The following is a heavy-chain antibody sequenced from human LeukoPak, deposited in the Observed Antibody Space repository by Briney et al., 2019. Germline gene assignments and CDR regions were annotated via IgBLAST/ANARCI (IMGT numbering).Heavy chain of an antibody. J-gene: IGHJ6*03. CDR2: IYTSGST. CDR3: ARVGYYDSSGYRGCYYYYYMDV. Sequence: SQTLSLTCTVSGGSISSGSYYWRWIRQAAGKGLEWIGRIYTSGSTNYNPSLKSRVTISVDTSKNQFSLKLSSVTAADTAVYYCARVGYYDSSGYRGCYYYYYMDVWGKGTTVTVSS. CDR1: GGSISSGSYY. D-gene: IGHD3-22*01. V-gene: IGHV4-61*02.